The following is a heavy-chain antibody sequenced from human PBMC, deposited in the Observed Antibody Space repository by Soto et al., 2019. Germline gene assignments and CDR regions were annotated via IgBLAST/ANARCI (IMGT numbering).Heavy chain of an antibody. CDR2: INYSGST. CDR1: GGSFSGYY. Sequence: QVQLQQWGAGLLKPSETLSLTCAVYGGSFSGYYWSWIRQPPGKGLEWNGEINYSGSTNYNPSLKSHVTISVDTSKSQFSLKLSSVPAPDTAVYYCASGGETYSRKPDYWGQGTLVTVSS. D-gene: IGHD6-13*01. J-gene: IGHJ4*02. CDR3: ASGGETYSRKPDY. V-gene: IGHV4-34*01.